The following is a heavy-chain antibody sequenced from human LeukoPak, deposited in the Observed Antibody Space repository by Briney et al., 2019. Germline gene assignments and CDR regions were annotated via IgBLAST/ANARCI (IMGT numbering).Heavy chain of an antibody. J-gene: IGHJ4*02. Sequence: SETLSLTCSVSGGSISSYFWSWIRQPAGKGLEWIGRIYTRGSTDYNPSLKSRVTISVDTSKNQFSLKLSSVTAADTAVYYCARGPSLYDYVWGSLFDYWGQGTLVTVSS. V-gene: IGHV4-4*07. D-gene: IGHD3-16*01. CDR2: IYTRGST. CDR1: GGSISSYF. CDR3: ARGPSLYDYVWGSLFDY.